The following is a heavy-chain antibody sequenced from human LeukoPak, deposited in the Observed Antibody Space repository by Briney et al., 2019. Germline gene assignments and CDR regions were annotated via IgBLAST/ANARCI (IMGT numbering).Heavy chain of an antibody. Sequence: SETLSLTCTVSGGSISSSSYYWGWIRQPPGKGLEWIGSIYYSGSTYYNPSLKSRVTISVDTSKNQFSLKLSSVTAADTAVYYCARRPGSSRKPTGGVDYWGQGTLVTVSS. V-gene: IGHV4-39*01. D-gene: IGHD6-13*01. CDR3: ARRPGSSRKPTGGVDY. CDR1: GGSISSSSYY. CDR2: IYYSGST. J-gene: IGHJ4*02.